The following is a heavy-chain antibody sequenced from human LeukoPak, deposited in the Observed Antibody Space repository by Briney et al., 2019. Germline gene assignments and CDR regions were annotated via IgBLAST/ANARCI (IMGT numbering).Heavy chain of an antibody. D-gene: IGHD2-8*02. Sequence: PGGSLRLSCRASGFTFNSYSMNWVRQAPGKGLEWISYITGTSYPKMYGDSVRGRFTISRDNAQNSLYLQMNFLRAEDTAHYYCTRDGADTGFDFHYWGQGVLVTVSS. CDR2: ITGTSYPK. CDR1: GFTFNSYS. CDR3: TRDGADTGFDFHY. V-gene: IGHV3-21*05. J-gene: IGHJ4*02.